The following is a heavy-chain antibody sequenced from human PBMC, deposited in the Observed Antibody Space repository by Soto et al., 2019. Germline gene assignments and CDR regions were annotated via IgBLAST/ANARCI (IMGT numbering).Heavy chain of an antibody. Sequence: QVQLVQSGAEVKKPGSSVKVSCKASGGTFSSYAISWVRQAPGQGLEWMGGIIPIFGTANYAQKFQGRVTITADESTSKAYMELGSLRSEDTAVYYCARAIVGATPVSDAFDIWGQGTMVTVSS. CDR3: ARAIVGATPVSDAFDI. D-gene: IGHD1-26*01. CDR1: GGTFSSYA. V-gene: IGHV1-69*01. J-gene: IGHJ3*02. CDR2: IIPIFGTA.